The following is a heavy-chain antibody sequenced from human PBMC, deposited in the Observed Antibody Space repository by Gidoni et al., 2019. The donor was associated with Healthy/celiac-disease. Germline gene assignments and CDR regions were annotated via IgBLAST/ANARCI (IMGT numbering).Heavy chain of an antibody. V-gene: IGHV4-39*01. D-gene: IGHD1-1*01. J-gene: IGHJ4*02. Sequence: QLQLQESGPGLVKPSETLSLTCTVSGGSISSSSYYWGWIRQPPGKGLEWIGSIYYSGSTYYNPSLKSRVTISVDTSKNQFSLKLSSVTAADTAVYYCARQAPGGTFDYWGQGTLVTVSS. CDR3: ARQAPGGTFDY. CDR1: GGSISSSSYY. CDR2: IYYSGST.